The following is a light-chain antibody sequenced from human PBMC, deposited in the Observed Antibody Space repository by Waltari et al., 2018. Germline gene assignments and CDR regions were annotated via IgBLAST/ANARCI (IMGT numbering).Light chain of an antibody. J-gene: IGKJ2*01. CDR1: QTIKKW. CDR2: QAS. V-gene: IGKV1-5*03. Sequence: DIQMTQSPSTLSASVGDRVTIICRASQTIKKWVAWYQQKPGKARKLLIYQASTLESGGPSSSSGHGPGTEFTLNVSSLQPDDFATYYCQQYKSYPYPFGQGTKLEIK. CDR3: QQYKSYPYP.